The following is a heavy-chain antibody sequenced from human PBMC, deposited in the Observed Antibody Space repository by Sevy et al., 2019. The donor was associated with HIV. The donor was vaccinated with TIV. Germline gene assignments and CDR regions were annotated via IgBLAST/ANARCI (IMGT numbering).Heavy chain of an antibody. J-gene: IGHJ6*02. CDR2: ISSSSSYI. D-gene: IGHD5-18*01. V-gene: IGHV3-21*01. CDR3: AREGGGYSYGSKAAGMDV. CDR1: GFTFSSYS. Sequence: GGSLRLSCAASGFTFSSYSMNWVRQAPGKGLEWVSSISSSSSYIYYADSVKGRFTISRDNAKNSLYRQMNSLRAEDTAVYYCAREGGGYSYGSKAAGMDVWGQGTTVTVSS.